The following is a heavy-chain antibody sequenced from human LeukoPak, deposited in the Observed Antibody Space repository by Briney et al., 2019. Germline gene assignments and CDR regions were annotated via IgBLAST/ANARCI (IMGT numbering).Heavy chain of an antibody. J-gene: IGHJ2*01. D-gene: IGHD5-24*01. CDR2: IYYTGST. Sequence: SETLSLTCTVSGGFINTPSYHWGWIRQSPGKGLEWIGSIYYTGSTSSNPSLNSRVAMSVDTSKKQFSLKLNSMTAADTAVYYCARHVRWLQLTLYFDIWGRGTLVTVSS. V-gene: IGHV4-39*01. CDR1: GGFINTPSYH. CDR3: ARHVRWLQLTLYFDI.